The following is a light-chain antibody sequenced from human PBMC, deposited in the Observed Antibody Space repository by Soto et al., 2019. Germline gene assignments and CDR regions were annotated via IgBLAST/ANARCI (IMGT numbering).Light chain of an antibody. Sequence: QSALTQPASVSGSPGQSITISCTGTGSDVGGYDYVSWYQHHPGKAPKVMIYEVTNRPSGVSNRFSGPKSGNTASLTISGLLAEDEADYYCSSYTSRSTYVFGTGTKVTVL. CDR3: SSYTSRSTYV. CDR1: GSDVGGYDY. CDR2: EVT. J-gene: IGLJ1*01. V-gene: IGLV2-14*01.